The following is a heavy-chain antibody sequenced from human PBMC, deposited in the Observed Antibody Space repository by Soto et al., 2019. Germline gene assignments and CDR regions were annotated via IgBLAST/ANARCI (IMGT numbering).Heavy chain of an antibody. CDR1: GFTFSNYG. CDR2: IWFDGSNE. V-gene: IGHV3-33*01. J-gene: IGHJ5*02. D-gene: IGHD3-10*02. Sequence: QVQLVESGGGVVQPGKSLRLSCAASGFTFSNYGMHWVRQAPGKGLEWVAMIWFDGSNEEYADSVKGRFTISRDNSKKMLYLQMNSLRAEDTAVYYCARDYICCSGPSYGHNWFEPWGQGTLVIVS. CDR3: ARDYICCSGPSYGHNWFEP.